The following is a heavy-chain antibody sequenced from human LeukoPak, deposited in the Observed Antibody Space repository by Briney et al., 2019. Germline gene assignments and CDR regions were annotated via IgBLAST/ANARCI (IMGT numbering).Heavy chain of an antibody. CDR1: GVSISSYD. CDR3: ARAVLTYYDFWSGSPHFDY. Sequence: PSETLSLTCTVSGVSISSYDWSWVRQPPGKGLEWVGDIYYSGSTNYNPSLKSRVTISVDTSKNQFSLKLSSVTAADTAVYYCARAVLTYYDFWSGSPHFDYWGQGTLVTVSS. V-gene: IGHV4-59*01. D-gene: IGHD3-3*01. J-gene: IGHJ4*02. CDR2: IYYSGST.